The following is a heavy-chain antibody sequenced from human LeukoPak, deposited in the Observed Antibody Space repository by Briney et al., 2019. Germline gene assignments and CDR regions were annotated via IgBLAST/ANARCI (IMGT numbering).Heavy chain of an antibody. CDR3: ATPRVSGSYLAFDY. CDR1: GFIFSSYW. J-gene: IGHJ4*02. CDR2: INSVGSST. Sequence: PGGSLRLSCAASGFIFSSYWMHWVRQAPGKWLVWVSRINSVGSSTIYADSVKGRFTIHRDKRKHTPHLQMNRLRAEDTGLYYSATPRVSGSYLAFDYWRQGTLVTVSS. V-gene: IGHV3-74*01. D-gene: IGHD1-26*01.